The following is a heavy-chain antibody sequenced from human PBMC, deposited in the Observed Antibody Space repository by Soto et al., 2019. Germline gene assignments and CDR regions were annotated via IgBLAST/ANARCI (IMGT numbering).Heavy chain of an antibody. J-gene: IGHJ6*02. D-gene: IGHD2-21*02. Sequence: SETLSLPCHVFGGSFRAYICTCIRQTPRKGLQWIGQINHSGSANYNPSLKSRVTISVHTSNSQFSLELSSVTAADTAVYYCARDLWGYCGTDCYPLDVWGQGTTVTVSS. CDR3: ARDLWGYCGTDCYPLDV. CDR2: INHSGSA. CDR1: GGSFRAYI. V-gene: IGHV4-34*01.